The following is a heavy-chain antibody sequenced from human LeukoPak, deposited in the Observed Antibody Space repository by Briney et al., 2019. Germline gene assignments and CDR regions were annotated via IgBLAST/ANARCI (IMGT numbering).Heavy chain of an antibody. Sequence: GGSLRLSCAASGFTFSDYYMNWIRQAPGKGLEWVSYISSSGSTISYADSVKGRFTISGDNAKNSLYLQMNSLRAEDTAVYYCARAEAAGVTMDVWGKGTTVTVSS. CDR3: ARAEAAGVTMDV. D-gene: IGHD6-13*01. V-gene: IGHV3-11*04. J-gene: IGHJ6*03. CDR2: ISSSGSTI. CDR1: GFTFSDYY.